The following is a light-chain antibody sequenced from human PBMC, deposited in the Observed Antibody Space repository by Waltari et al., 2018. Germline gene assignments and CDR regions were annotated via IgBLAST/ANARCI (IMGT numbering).Light chain of an antibody. Sequence: EIVSTQSPATLSLSSGQRATLSCRASHSVSWYLAWYQQRPGQAPRLLLYDASNRATGIPARFSGSRAETDFTLTISSLEPEDSAVYYCRQRRNWPRTFGGGTKVDIK. CDR2: DAS. CDR1: HSVSWY. J-gene: IGKJ4*01. V-gene: IGKV3-11*01. CDR3: RQRRNWPRT.